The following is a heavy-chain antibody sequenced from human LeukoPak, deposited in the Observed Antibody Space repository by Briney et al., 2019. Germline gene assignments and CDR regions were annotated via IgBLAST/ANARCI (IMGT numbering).Heavy chain of an antibody. J-gene: IGHJ6*02. CDR1: GGSISSHY. CDR3: ARGMAVTGTHYYCYSSMDV. V-gene: IGHV4-59*11. CDR2: IYYSVSPT. D-gene: IGHD6-19*01. Sequence: SETLSLTCTVPGGSISSHYWGSIRQPPGKGLEWLGYIYYSVSPTKYNPSLKSPVTISVDTTKNQFSLKLSSVHAADRAMDYCARGMAVTGTHYYCYSSMDVWGQGTTVTVSS.